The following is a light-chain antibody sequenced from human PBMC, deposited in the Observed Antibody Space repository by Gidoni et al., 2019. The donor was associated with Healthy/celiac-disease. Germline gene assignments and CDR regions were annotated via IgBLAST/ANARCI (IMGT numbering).Light chain of an antibody. CDR1: SSDVCGYNY. V-gene: IGLV2-11*01. CDR2: DVS. J-gene: IGLJ2*01. Sequence: QSALTQPRSVSGSPGQSVTISCTGTSSDVCGYNYVSWYQKHPGKAPKLMIYDVSKRPSGVPDRFSGSKSGNTASLTISGLQAEDEADYYCCSYAGSYTFVVFGGGTKLTVL. CDR3: CSYAGSYTFVV.